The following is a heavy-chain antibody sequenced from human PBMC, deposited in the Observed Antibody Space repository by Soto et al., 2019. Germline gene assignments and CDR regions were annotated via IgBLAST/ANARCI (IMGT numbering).Heavy chain of an antibody. CDR2: ISAYNGNT. CDR1: GYTFTSYG. CDR3: ARDRETFGVVIMPPSYYGMDV. Sequence: ASVKVSCKASGYTFTSYGISWVRQAPGQGLEWMGWISAYNGNTNYAQKLQGRVTMTTDTSTSTAYMELRSLRSDDTAVYYCARDRETFGVVIMPPSYYGMDVWGQGTTVTVSS. J-gene: IGHJ6*02. D-gene: IGHD3-3*01. V-gene: IGHV1-18*01.